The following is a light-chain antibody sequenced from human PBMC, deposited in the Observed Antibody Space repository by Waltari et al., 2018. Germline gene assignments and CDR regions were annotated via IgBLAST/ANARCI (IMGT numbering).Light chain of an antibody. Sequence: SYVLTQAPSVSVAPGATARLTCGGNNIADTTVHWYPQKPGQAPVLVIFYDSDRPSGIPERFSGSNSGNTATLTISRAEAGDEADYYCQVWDTSIDLSVFGTGTKVTVL. CDR1: NIADTT. CDR2: YDS. J-gene: IGLJ1*01. V-gene: IGLV3-21*04. CDR3: QVWDTSIDLSV.